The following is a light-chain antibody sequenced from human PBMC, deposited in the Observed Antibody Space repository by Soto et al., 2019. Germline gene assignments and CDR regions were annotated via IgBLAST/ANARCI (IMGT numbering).Light chain of an antibody. V-gene: IGKV3-20*01. CDR1: QSVSSSY. Sequence: EIGLTQAPGPLNLSPGERATLSCRASQSVSSSYLAWYQQKPGQAPRLLIYGASSRATGIPDRFSGSGSGTDFTLTISRLEPEDFAVYYCQQYGSSPPITFGQGTLLEIK. CDR3: QQYGSSPPIT. CDR2: GAS. J-gene: IGKJ5*01.